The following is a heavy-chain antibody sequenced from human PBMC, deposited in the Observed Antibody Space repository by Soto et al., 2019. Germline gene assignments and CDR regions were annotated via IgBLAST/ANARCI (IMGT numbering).Heavy chain of an antibody. CDR2: VYPGDSDA. D-gene: IGHD3-3*01. Sequence: PGESLNISCQGSGYSFPIYWIAWMRQMPGKGLECMGIVYPGDSDARYSPSFEGQVTISADKSSTTAYLHWSSLRASDTAMYYCARQRSPYIGENAFDIWGQGTMVTVSS. V-gene: IGHV5-51*01. J-gene: IGHJ3*02. CDR3: ARQRSPYIGENAFDI. CDR1: GYSFPIYW.